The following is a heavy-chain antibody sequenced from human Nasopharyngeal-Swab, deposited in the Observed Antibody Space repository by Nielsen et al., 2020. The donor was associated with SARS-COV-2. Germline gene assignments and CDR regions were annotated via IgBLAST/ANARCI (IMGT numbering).Heavy chain of an antibody. V-gene: IGHV1-8*01. J-gene: IGHJ4*02. CDR1: GYTFTSYD. Sequence: ASVKVSCKASGYTFTSYDINWVRQATGQGLEWMGWMNPNSGNTGYAQKFQGRVTMTRNTSISTAYMELSSLRSEDTAVYYCARAGKIQLWFNSLYYFDAGAREPWSPSPQ. D-gene: IGHD5-18*01. CDR2: MNPNSGNT. CDR3: ARAGKIQLWFNSLYYFDA.